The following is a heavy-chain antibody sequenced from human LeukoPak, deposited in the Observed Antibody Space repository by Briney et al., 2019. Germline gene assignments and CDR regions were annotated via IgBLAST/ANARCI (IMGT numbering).Heavy chain of an antibody. CDR2: TYYRSKWYN. J-gene: IGHJ3*02. CDR1: GESLSNNSAV. V-gene: IGHV6-1*01. D-gene: IGHD1-26*01. CDR3: ARLVAAFGAFDI. Sequence: SQTLSLTRAISGESLSNNSAVWNWIRQSPSSGLEWLGRTYYRSKWYNDYAVSVKSRITIKPDTSQSQFSLQLNSVTPDDSAVYYCARLVAAFGAFDIWGQGTMVTVSS.